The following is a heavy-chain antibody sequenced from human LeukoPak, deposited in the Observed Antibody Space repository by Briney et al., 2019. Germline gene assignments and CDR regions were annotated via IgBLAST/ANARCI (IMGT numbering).Heavy chain of an antibody. V-gene: IGHV3-20*04. J-gene: IGHJ4*02. Sequence: GGSLSLSCAASGFTFDDYGMSWVRQAPGKGLEWVSGINWNGGSTGYADSVKGRFTISRDNAKNSLYLQMNSLRAEDTALYYCARDEEELEQNTRYFDYWGQGTLVTVSS. CDR2: INWNGGST. CDR3: ARDEEELEQNTRYFDY. D-gene: IGHD1/OR15-1a*01. CDR1: GFTFDDYG.